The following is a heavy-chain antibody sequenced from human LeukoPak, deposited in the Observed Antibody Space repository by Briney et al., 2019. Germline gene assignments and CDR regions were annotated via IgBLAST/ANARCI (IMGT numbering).Heavy chain of an antibody. V-gene: IGHV4-4*07. CDR1: GGSISGYY. CDR3: ARLSSSFV. D-gene: IGHD6-6*01. Sequence: SETLSLTCTVSGGSISGYYWSWIRQPAGKGLEWIGRIYASGSTNYNPSLKSRVTMSVDTSKNQYSLKLNSVTAADTAVYYCARLSSSFVWGQGTLVTVSS. J-gene: IGHJ4*02. CDR2: IYASGST.